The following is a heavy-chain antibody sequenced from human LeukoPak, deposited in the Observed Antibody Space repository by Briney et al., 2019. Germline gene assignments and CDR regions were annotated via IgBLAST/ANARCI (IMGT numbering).Heavy chain of an antibody. CDR1: RGSISSGGHY. J-gene: IGHJ6*03. Sequence: SETLSLTCNVSRGSISSGGHYWSWIRQRPGKGLEWMGYTYFTGSTYYNPSLQSRLIISADTSMTQFSLRLRSVTAADTAVYYCARDGYYDFWSGARHMDVWGKGTTVTVSS. D-gene: IGHD3-3*01. CDR3: ARDGYYDFWSGARHMDV. V-gene: IGHV4-31*03. CDR2: TYFTGST.